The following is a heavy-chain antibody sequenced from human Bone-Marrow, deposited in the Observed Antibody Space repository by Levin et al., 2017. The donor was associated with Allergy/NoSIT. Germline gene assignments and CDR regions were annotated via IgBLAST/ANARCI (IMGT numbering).Heavy chain of an antibody. D-gene: IGHD3-9*01. J-gene: IGHJ5*02. Sequence: GESLKISCAASGFTFSSYEMNWVRQAPGKGLEWVSYISSSASTIYYADSVKGRFTISRDNSNNTLFLQMDSLSAEDTAIYYCAKSPTLTGYYEWFDPWGQGTLVTVSS. V-gene: IGHV3-48*03. CDR1: GFTFSSYE. CDR2: ISSSASTI. CDR3: AKSPTLTGYYEWFDP.